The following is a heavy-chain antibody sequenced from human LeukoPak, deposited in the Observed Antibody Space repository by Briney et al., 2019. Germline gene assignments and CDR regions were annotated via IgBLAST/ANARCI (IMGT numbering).Heavy chain of an antibody. J-gene: IGHJ4*02. CDR2: ISSNNGNT. V-gene: IGHV1-18*01. Sequence: ASVKVSCKASGYTSTSHGISWVRQAPGQGLEWMGWISSNNGNTKYAQKFQGRVTMTTETSTSTAYMELRSLRSDDTAVYYCARDEGGPVNYWGQGTLVTVSS. CDR1: GYTSTSHG. D-gene: IGHD3-16*01. CDR3: ARDEGGPVNY.